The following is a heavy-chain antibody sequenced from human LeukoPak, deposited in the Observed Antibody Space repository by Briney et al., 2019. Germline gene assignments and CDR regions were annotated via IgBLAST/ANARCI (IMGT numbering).Heavy chain of an antibody. CDR2: ISGSGDST. CDR1: GFAFSKSV. V-gene: IGHV3-23*01. J-gene: IGHJ4*02. D-gene: IGHD3-10*01. CDR3: SKGLDGSASYFSVFDN. Sequence: GGSLRLSCAGSGFAFSKSVTYWARQTPGKGLEWVSGISGSGDSTYYADSVKGRFTISRDNSMDTLFLQMNSLRVEDTAIYFCSKGLDGSASYFSVFDNWGQGALVTVSS.